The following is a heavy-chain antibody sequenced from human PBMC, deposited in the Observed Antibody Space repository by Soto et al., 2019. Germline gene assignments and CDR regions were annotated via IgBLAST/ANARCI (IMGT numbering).Heavy chain of an antibody. Sequence: GESLKISCKGSGYSFTSYWIGWVRQMPGKGLEWMGIIYPGDSDTRYSPSFQGQVTISADKSISTAYLQWSSLKASDTAMYYCARHSSGLRFLEWLLWGVFDYWGQGTLVTVSS. V-gene: IGHV5-51*01. CDR1: GYSFTSYW. CDR3: ARHSSGLRFLEWLLWGVFDY. CDR2: IYPGDSDT. D-gene: IGHD3-3*01. J-gene: IGHJ4*02.